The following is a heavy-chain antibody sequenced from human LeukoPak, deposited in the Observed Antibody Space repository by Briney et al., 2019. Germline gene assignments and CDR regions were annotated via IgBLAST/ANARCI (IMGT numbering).Heavy chain of an antibody. Sequence: ASVKVSCKASGYTFTSYGISWVRQAPGQGLEWMGWISAYNGNTNYAQKLQGRVTMTTDTSTSTAYMELRSLRSDDTAVYYCARDGAHYDFWSGYSPFYFDYWCQGTLVTVSS. CDR2: ISAYNGNT. D-gene: IGHD3-3*01. CDR1: GYTFTSYG. CDR3: ARDGAHYDFWSGYSPFYFDY. J-gene: IGHJ4*02. V-gene: IGHV1-18*01.